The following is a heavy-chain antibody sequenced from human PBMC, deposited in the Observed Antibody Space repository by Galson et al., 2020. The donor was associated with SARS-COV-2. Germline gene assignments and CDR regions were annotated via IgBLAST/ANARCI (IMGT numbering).Heavy chain of an antibody. CDR2: IDWDDDK. Sequence: SGPTLVKPTQTLTLTCTYSRFSLSTSGPCVSWIRQPPGKALEWLARIDWDDDKYYSTSLKTRLTISKDTSNNQVVLTMSNMDPVDTATYYCARMVVRGVTSDYWGQGTLVTVSS. V-gene: IGHV2-70*11. D-gene: IGHD3-10*01. CDR1: RFSLSTSGPC. CDR3: ARMVVRGVTSDY. J-gene: IGHJ4*02.